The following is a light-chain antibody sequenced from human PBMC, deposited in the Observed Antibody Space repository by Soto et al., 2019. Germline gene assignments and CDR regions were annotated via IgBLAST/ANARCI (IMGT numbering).Light chain of an antibody. Sequence: EIVLTQSPATLSLSPGERATLSCRASQSVSSYLAWYQQKPGQAPRLLIYDASNRATGIPARFSGSGSGTDFTLTVSSLEPEDFAVYYCHQRSNWLLTFGPGTKVHIK. CDR3: HQRSNWLLT. CDR1: QSVSSY. CDR2: DAS. V-gene: IGKV3-11*01. J-gene: IGKJ3*01.